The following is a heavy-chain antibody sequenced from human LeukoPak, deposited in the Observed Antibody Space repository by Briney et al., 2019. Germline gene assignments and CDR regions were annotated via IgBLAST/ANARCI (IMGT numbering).Heavy chain of an antibody. V-gene: IGHV1-69*05. Sequence: SVKVSCKASGGTFNSYTINWVRQAPGQGLEWMGGIIPIFGTANYAQKFQGRVTITTDEYTSTAYMELSSLRSDDTAVYYCARSPRYCSGTSCYSPPATPYYYYMDVWGKGTTVTVSS. CDR1: GGTFNSYT. CDR3: ARSPRYCSGTSCYSPPATPYYYYMDV. CDR2: IIPIFGTA. J-gene: IGHJ6*03. D-gene: IGHD2-15*01.